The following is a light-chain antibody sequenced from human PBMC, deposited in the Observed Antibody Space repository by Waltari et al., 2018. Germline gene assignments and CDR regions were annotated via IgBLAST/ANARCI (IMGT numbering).Light chain of an antibody. CDR3: ATWEDSLNGWV. CDR2: PNN. Sequence: QSVVIQSPSASGTPGQRVTISSSGSNSNIGGSDVSRYQQLPGTAPKLLIYPNNQRPSGVPDRFSGYKSGTSASLVISGLQSEDEADYYCATWEDSLNGWVFGGGTKLTVL. V-gene: IGLV1-44*01. J-gene: IGLJ3*02. CDR1: NSNIGGSD.